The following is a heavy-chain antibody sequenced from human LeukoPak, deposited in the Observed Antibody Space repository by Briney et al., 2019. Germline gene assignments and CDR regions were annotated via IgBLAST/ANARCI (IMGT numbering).Heavy chain of an antibody. J-gene: IGHJ4*02. CDR2: INHIGST. CDR1: GGSFSGFY. D-gene: IGHD3-9*01. CDR3: ARSAGYFPF. V-gene: IGHV4-34*01. Sequence: PLETLSLTRAVYGGSFSGFYWSWIRQPPGKRLEWIGEINHIGSTNYNPSLKSRVTISIDTSKSQFSLNLTSVTAADTASYFCARSAGYFPFWGQGTLVTGSS.